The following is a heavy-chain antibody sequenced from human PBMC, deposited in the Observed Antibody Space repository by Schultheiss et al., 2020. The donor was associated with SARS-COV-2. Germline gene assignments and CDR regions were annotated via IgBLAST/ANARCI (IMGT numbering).Heavy chain of an antibody. V-gene: IGHV1-18*04. CDR3: ARDVLLWFGESHDAFDI. CDR2: ISPYNGNT. D-gene: IGHD3-10*01. Sequence: ASVKVSCKASGYTFRTYRITWVRQAPGQGLEWVGSISPYNGNTKYAQKFQGRVTITRDTSASTAYMELSSLRSEDTAVYYCARDVLLWFGESHDAFDIWGQGTMVTVSS. J-gene: IGHJ3*02. CDR1: GYTFRTYR.